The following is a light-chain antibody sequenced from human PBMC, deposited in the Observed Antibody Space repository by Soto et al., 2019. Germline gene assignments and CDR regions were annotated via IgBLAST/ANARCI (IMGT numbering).Light chain of an antibody. Sequence: EIVLTQSPVTLSLSPGESATLSCRASQSVSNTYLAWYQQKPGQAPRLLIYGASSSATGIPDRFSASGSGTAFTLSISRLDPEDFGVFYCQQSGSSPYTFGQGTTLEMK. J-gene: IGKJ2*01. CDR3: QQSGSSPYT. CDR1: QSVSNTY. V-gene: IGKV3-20*01. CDR2: GAS.